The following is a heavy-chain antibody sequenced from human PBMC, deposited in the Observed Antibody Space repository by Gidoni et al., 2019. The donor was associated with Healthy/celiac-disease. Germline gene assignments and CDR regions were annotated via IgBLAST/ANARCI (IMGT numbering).Heavy chain of an antibody. V-gene: IGHV3-21*01. CDR2: ISSSSRYI. CDR1: ELTHTSYS. Sequence: VQVEESWGGLVQTGGSVRLHCARSELTHTSYSIHWVRQAPGNGLDCVSSISSSSRYISYAVSVKGRFTISRDNAKNSLYLQINSLRAEDTAVYDCARDQYSYGHDAFDIWGQGTMVTVSS. CDR3: ARDQYSYGHDAFDI. J-gene: IGHJ3*02. D-gene: IGHD5-18*01.